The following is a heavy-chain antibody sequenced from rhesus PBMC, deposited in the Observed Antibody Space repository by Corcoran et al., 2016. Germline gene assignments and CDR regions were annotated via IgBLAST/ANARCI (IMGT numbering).Heavy chain of an antibody. CDR1: GGSISSDYD. Sequence: QVQLQESGPAVVKPSETLSLTCSVSGGSISSDYDWSWIRQSQGKGLEWIGYIHGSTVSTNYHPYLMSRVTISKDTSKTQFSLKLSSMTTADTAVYYCARKSRITGTKRDYFDYWGQGVLVTVSS. J-gene: IGHJ4*01. D-gene: IGHD1-26*01. V-gene: IGHV4S7*01. CDR2: IHGSTVST. CDR3: ARKSRITGTKRDYFDY.